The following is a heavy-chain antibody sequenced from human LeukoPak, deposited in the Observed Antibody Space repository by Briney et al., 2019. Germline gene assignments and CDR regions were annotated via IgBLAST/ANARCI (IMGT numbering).Heavy chain of an antibody. CDR3: ATYTSSYFDY. D-gene: IGHD1-14*01. J-gene: IGHJ4*02. CDR1: GFTFSSYG. V-gene: IGHV3-30*02. CDR2: IRSIGTNT. Sequence: GGSLRLSCAASGFTFSSYGMHWVRLAPGKGLEWVAFIRSIGTNTYYADSVKGRFTISRDNSKNTLYLQMNSLRAEDTAVYYCATYTSSYFDYWGQGTLVTVSS.